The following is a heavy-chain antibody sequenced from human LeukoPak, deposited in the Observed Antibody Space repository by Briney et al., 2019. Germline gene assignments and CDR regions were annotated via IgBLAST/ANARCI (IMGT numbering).Heavy chain of an antibody. D-gene: IGHD3-3*01. J-gene: IGHJ4*02. CDR3: ASGKYDFWSGYYASFDY. Sequence: ASVKVSCKASGGTFSSYTISWVRQAPGQGLEWMGRIIPILGIANYAQKFQGRVTITADKSTSTAYMELSSLRSEDTAVYYCASGKYDFWSGYYASFDYWGQGTLVTVSS. CDR1: GGTFSSYT. V-gene: IGHV1-69*02. CDR2: IIPILGIA.